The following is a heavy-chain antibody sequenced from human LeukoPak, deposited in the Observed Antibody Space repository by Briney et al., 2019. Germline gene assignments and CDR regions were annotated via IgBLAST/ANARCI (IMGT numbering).Heavy chain of an antibody. D-gene: IGHD4-17*01. J-gene: IGHJ4*02. V-gene: IGHV3-9*01. CDR2: ISRNSGSI. Sequence: PGGSLRLSCAASGFTFDDYAMHWVRQAPGKGLEWVSGISRNSGSIVYADSVKGRFTLSRDNAKNSLYLQMNSLRAEDTALYYCAKGPRGTVTYFDYWGQGTLVTVSS. CDR3: AKGPRGTVTYFDY. CDR1: GFTFDDYA.